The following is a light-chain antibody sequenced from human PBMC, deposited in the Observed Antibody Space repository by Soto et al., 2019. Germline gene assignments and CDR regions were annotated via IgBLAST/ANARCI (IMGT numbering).Light chain of an antibody. CDR3: QQYNSWRWR. CDR1: QSVSSN. V-gene: IGKV3-15*01. CDR2: GAS. J-gene: IGKJ1*01. Sequence: EIVLPQSPAPRSLSPRERSTLSCRASQSVSSNLAWYQQKPGQAPRLLIYGASTRATGIPARFSGSGSGTEFTLIISSLQSEDSAVYYCQQYNSWRWRFGQGTKVDIK.